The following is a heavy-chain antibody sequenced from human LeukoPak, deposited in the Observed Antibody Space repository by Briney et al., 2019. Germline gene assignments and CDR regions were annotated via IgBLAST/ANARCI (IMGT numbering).Heavy chain of an antibody. Sequence: SSETLSLTCSVSGGSISNYLWSWIRQPPGKGLECIGFIYYSETTNYNPSFKSRVTISVDTSKNQFSLKLKSVTAADTAVYYCARGGYYGSGNDFRFDPWGQGTLVTVSS. V-gene: IGHV4-59*13. D-gene: IGHD3-10*01. CDR1: GGSISNYL. CDR2: IYYSETT. J-gene: IGHJ5*02. CDR3: ARGGYYGSGNDFRFDP.